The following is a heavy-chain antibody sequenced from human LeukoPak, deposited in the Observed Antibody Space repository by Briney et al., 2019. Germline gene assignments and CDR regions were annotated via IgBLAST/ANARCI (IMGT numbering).Heavy chain of an antibody. CDR1: GYTFTSYY. CDR2: INPNSGGT. D-gene: IGHD1-7*01. V-gene: IGHV1-2*06. CDR3: ARELELMISYYYYYMDV. Sequence: ASVTVSCKASGYTFTSYYMHWVRQAPAQGLEWMGRINPNSGGTNYAQKFQGRVTMTRDTSISTAYMELSRLRSDDTAVYYCARELELMISYYYYYMDVWGKGTTVTVSS. J-gene: IGHJ6*03.